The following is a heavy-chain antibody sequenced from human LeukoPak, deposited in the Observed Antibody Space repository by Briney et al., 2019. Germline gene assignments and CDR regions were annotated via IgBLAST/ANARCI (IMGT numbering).Heavy chain of an antibody. D-gene: IGHD1-1*01. J-gene: IGHJ3*02. V-gene: IGHV3-23*01. Sequence: GGSLRLSCAASGFTFSTYAMSWVRQAPGKGLQWVSTINPTGGNTYYANSVKGRFAISRDNSKNTLYLQMNSLRAEDTAVYNCAKDRLSGTTYIYGAFDIWGQGTMVTVSS. CDR2: INPTGGNT. CDR3: AKDRLSGTTYIYGAFDI. CDR1: GFTFSTYA.